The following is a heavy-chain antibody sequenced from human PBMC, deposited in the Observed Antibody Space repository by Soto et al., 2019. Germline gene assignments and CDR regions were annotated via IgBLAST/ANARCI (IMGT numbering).Heavy chain of an antibody. CDR2: ISSSSSYI. V-gene: IGHV3-21*01. J-gene: IGHJ4*02. Sequence: GGSLRLSCVASGFTFSSDSMNWVRQAPGKGLEWVSSISSSSSYIYYADSVKGRFTISRDNAKNSLYLQMNSLRAEDTAVYYCVRLVRTAMVSRPGPYFDYWGQGTLVTVSS. D-gene: IGHD5-18*01. CDR3: VRLVRTAMVSRPGPYFDY. CDR1: GFTFSSDS.